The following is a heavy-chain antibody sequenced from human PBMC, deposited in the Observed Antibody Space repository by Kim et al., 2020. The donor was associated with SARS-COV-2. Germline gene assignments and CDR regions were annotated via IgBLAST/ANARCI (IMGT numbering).Heavy chain of an antibody. CDR3: ARRLHSGSYWVY. V-gene: IGHV5-51*01. J-gene: IGHJ4*02. D-gene: IGHD1-26*01. Sequence: YSPSFQGQVTISADKSISTAYLQWSSLKASDTAMYYCARRLHSGSYWVYWGQGTLVTVSS.